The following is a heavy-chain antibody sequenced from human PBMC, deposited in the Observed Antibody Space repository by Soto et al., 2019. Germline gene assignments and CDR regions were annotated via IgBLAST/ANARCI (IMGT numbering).Heavy chain of an antibody. V-gene: IGHV1-8*01. J-gene: IGHJ5*02. CDR3: ARDNWNYVGVANWFDP. CDR1: VYTFTSYD. Sequence: ASGKVSCKASVYTFTSYDINWVRQATGQGLEWMGWMNPNSGNTGYAQKFQGRVTMTRNTSISTAYMELSSLRSEDTAVYYCARDNWNYVGVANWFDPWGQGTLVTVSS. CDR2: MNPNSGNT. D-gene: IGHD1-7*01.